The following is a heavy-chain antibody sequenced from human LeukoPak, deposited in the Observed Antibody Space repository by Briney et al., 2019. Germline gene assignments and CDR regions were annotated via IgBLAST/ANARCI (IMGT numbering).Heavy chain of an antibody. D-gene: IGHD3-10*01. CDR2: ISGSGGVT. Sequence: GGSLRLSCAASGFTFTSSAMSWVRQAPGKGLEWVSAISGSGGVTYYADSVKGRFTISRDNSKNTLYLQMDSLRAEDTAVYYCAKDRLWFGVDRNAFDIWGQGTMVTVSS. CDR3: AKDRLWFGVDRNAFDI. V-gene: IGHV3-23*01. CDR1: GFTFTSSA. J-gene: IGHJ3*02.